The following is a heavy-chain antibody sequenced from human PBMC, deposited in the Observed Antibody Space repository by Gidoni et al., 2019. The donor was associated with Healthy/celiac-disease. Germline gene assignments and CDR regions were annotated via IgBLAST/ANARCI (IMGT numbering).Heavy chain of an antibody. CDR3: AKDQSPFSSGWYYFDY. Sequence: QVQLVEAGVGVVQPGRSLSRSWAASGFTSTSYGLHWVPQAPGKGLEWVAVISYDGSNKNYADSVKGRFTISRDKSKNTLYLQMNSLRAEDTAVYYCAKDQSPFSSGWYYFDYWGQGTLVTVSS. V-gene: IGHV3-30*18. J-gene: IGHJ4*02. D-gene: IGHD6-19*01. CDR1: GFTSTSYG. CDR2: ISYDGSNK.